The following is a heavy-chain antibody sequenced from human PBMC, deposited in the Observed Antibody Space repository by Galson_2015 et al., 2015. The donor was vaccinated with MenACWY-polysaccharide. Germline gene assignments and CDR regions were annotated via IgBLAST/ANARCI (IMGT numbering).Heavy chain of an antibody. CDR3: ARDAPGYCSGDSCEALHY. CDR2: FNAGNGNT. V-gene: IGHV1-3*01. J-gene: IGHJ4*02. CDR1: GYTFATYA. Sequence: SVKVSCKASGYTFATYAMHWVRQAPGQRPEWMGWFNAGNGNTKYSQKFQGRLTITWDTSASTAYMDLSSLRSEDTAVYCCARDAPGYCSGDSCEALHYWGQGTLVPVSS. D-gene: IGHD2-15*01.